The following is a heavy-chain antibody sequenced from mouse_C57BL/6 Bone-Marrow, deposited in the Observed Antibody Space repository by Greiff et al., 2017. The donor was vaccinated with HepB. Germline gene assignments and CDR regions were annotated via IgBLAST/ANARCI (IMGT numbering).Heavy chain of an antibody. J-gene: IGHJ2*01. V-gene: IGHV5-9-1*02. CDR2: ISSGGDYI. CDR3: TRLGGYDYDVNYFDY. Sequence: DVMLVESGEGLVKPGGSLKLSCAASGFTFSSYAMSWVRQTPEKRLEWVAYISSGGDYIYYADTVKGRFTISRDNARNTLYLQLSSLKSEDTAMYYCTRLGGYDYDVNYFDYWGQGTTLTVSS. CDR1: GFTFSSYA. D-gene: IGHD2-4*01.